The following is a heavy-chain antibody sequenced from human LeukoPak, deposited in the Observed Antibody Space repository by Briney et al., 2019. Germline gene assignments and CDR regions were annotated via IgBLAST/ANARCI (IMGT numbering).Heavy chain of an antibody. J-gene: IGHJ6*02. Sequence: SETLSLTCLVSGGSISNYYWSWIRQPPGKGLEWIGNIYYSGSTNYNPSLKSRVTTSVDTSKNQFSLKLSSVTAADTAVYYCARERITMVRGVFVYYYGMDVWGPGTTVTVSS. CDR3: ARERITMVRGVFVYYYGMDV. CDR2: IYYSGST. CDR1: GGSISNYY. D-gene: IGHD3-10*01. V-gene: IGHV4-59*01.